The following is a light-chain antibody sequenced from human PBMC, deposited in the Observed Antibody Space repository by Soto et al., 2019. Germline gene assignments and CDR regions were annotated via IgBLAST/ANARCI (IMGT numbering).Light chain of an antibody. CDR3: RSYAGNNNWV. Sequence: QSVLTQPPSASGSPGQSVTISCTGTSSDVGGYNYVSWYQQHPGKAPKVMIYEVSKRPSGVPDRFSGSKSGNTASLTVYGLQAEDEADYYCRSYAGNNNWVFGGGTKLTVL. CDR1: SSDVGGYNY. CDR2: EVS. V-gene: IGLV2-8*01. J-gene: IGLJ3*02.